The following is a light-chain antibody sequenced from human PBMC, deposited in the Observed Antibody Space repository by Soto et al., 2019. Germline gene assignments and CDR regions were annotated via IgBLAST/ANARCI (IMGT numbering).Light chain of an antibody. J-gene: IGKJ2*01. CDR2: GAS. Sequence: PGERATLSCRASQSVSSYYLAWYQQKPGQAPRLLIYGASSRATGIPDRFSGSGSGTDFTLTISRLEPEDFAVYYCQQYGTSPYTFGQGTKLEIK. CDR1: QSVSSYY. CDR3: QQYGTSPYT. V-gene: IGKV3-20*01.